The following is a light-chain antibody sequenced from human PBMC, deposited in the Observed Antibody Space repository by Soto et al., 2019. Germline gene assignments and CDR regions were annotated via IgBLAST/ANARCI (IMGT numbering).Light chain of an antibody. CDR1: QSLLYSDGNTY. J-gene: IGKJ5*01. V-gene: IGKV2-30*01. Sequence: VMTQSPLSLPVTVGQPASISCRSSQSLLYSDGNTYLTRFQQRPGQSPRRLIYKTSDRDSGVPDRFSGSGSGTDFTLKISRVEAEDVAVYYCMQGTHWPLTFGQGTRLETK. CDR3: MQGTHWPLT. CDR2: KTS.